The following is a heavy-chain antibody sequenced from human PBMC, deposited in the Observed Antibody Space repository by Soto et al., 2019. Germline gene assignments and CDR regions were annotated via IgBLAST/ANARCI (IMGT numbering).Heavy chain of an antibody. V-gene: IGHV3-43*01. D-gene: IGHD6-19*01. CDR2: ISWDGGST. CDR1: GFTFDDYT. CDR3: AKTGYSSGWYAVDY. J-gene: IGHJ4*02. Sequence: GGSLRLSCAASGFTFDDYTMHWVRQAPGKGLEWVSLISWDGGSTHYADSVKGRFTISRDNSKNSLYLQMNSLRTEDTALYYCAKTGYSSGWYAVDYWGQGTLVTVSS.